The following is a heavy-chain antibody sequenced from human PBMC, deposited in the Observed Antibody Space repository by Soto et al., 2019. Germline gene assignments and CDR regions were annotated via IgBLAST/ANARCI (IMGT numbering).Heavy chain of an antibody. CDR3: ARDPDDFWSGYYYYGMDV. V-gene: IGHV1-18*04. Sequence: QVQLVQSGAEVKKPGASVKVSCKASGYTFTSYGISWVRQAPGQGLEWMGWISDYNGNTNYAQKLQGRVTMTTDTSPSTAYMELRSLRSDDTDVYYCARDPDDFWSGYYYYGMDVWGQGTTVTVSS. CDR1: GYTFTSYG. J-gene: IGHJ6*02. CDR2: ISDYNGNT. D-gene: IGHD3-3*01.